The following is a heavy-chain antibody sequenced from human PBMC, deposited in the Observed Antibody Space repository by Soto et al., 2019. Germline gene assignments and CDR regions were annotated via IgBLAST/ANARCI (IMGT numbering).Heavy chain of an antibody. CDR1: GFTFNNYL. CDR2: IDKSGGDT. D-gene: IGHD2-2*01. V-gene: IGHV3-23*05. CDR3: AKDTYSRSWYF. J-gene: IGHJ4*02. Sequence: EVQLLESGGDLVQPGGSLRLSCAASGFTFNNYLMTWVRQAPGKGLEWVSAIDKSGGDTYYADSVKGRFTISRDNSKNTLYLQMNGLRAEDTALYYCAKDTYSRSWYFWGQGTLVTVSS.